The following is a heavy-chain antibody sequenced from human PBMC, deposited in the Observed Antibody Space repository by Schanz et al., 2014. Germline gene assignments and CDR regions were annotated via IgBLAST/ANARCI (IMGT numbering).Heavy chain of an antibody. V-gene: IGHV1-18*04. CDR3: ARDRRLQRQSGWDY. CDR2: TNLKNGHT. CDR1: GDTFTDYG. Sequence: QVQLVQSGAEVKKPGASVKVSCKASGDTFTDYGISWVRQAPGQGFEWMAWTNLKNGHTNYAQKFQGRVTMTRDTATRTAFMELRSLRSDDTAVYYCARDRRLQRQSGWDYWGQGTLVTVSS. J-gene: IGHJ4*02. D-gene: IGHD3-10*01.